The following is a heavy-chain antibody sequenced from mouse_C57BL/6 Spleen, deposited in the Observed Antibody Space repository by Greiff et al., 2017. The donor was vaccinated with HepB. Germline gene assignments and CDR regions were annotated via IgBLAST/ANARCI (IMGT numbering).Heavy chain of an antibody. Sequence: EVMLVESGGGLVKPGGSLKLSCAASGFTFSSYAMSWVRQTPEKRLEWVATISDGGSYTYYPDNVKGRFTISRDNAKNNLYLQMSHLKSEDTAMYYWARDETGTRYFDVWGTGTTVTVSS. J-gene: IGHJ1*03. CDR2: ISDGGSYT. D-gene: IGHD4-1*01. CDR3: ARDETGTRYFDV. V-gene: IGHV5-4*01. CDR1: GFTFSSYA.